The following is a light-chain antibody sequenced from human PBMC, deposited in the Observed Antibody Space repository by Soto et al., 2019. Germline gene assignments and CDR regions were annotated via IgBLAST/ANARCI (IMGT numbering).Light chain of an antibody. J-gene: IGLJ1*01. V-gene: IGLV2-14*01. CDR1: SSDVGGYNY. Sequence: QSVLTQPASVSGSPGQSITISCTGTSSDVGGYNYVSWYQQHPGKAPKLMIYDVSNRPSGVSNRFSGPKSGNTASLTISGLQAEDEADYYCSSYTSSSTQVFGTGTKSPS. CDR3: SSYTSSSTQV. CDR2: DVS.